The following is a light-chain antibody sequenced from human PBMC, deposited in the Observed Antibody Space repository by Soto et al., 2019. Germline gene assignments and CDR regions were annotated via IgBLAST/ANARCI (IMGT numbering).Light chain of an antibody. CDR1: QSVSSRF. Sequence: EIVLTQSPGTLSLSPGERATLSCRASQSVSSRFLAWYQQKPGQAPRLLMYGASNRATGIPARFSGSGSGTDFTLTISSLEPEDFAVYYCQQRSNWPPITFGQGTKVDIK. CDR3: QQRSNWPPIT. J-gene: IGKJ1*01. V-gene: IGKV3-11*01. CDR2: GAS.